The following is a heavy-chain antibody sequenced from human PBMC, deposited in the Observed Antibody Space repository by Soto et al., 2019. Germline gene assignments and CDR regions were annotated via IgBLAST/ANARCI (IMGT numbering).Heavy chain of an antibody. CDR2: IIPIFGTA. CDR3: ARDGAARPASYYYYGMDV. Sequence: GASVKVSCKASGGTFSSYAISWVRQAPGQGLEWMGGIIPIFGTANYAQKFQGRVTIPADESTSTAYMELSSLRSEDTAVYYCARDGAARPASYYYYGMDVWGQGTTVTVS. J-gene: IGHJ6*02. V-gene: IGHV1-69*13. D-gene: IGHD6-6*01. CDR1: GGTFSSYA.